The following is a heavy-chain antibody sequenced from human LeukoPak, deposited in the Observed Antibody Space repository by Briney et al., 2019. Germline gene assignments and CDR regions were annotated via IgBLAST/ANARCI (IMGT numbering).Heavy chain of an antibody. CDR3: ASHIAAAGTDYGMDV. V-gene: IGHV4-31*03. D-gene: IGHD6-13*01. J-gene: IGHJ6*02. CDR1: GGSISSGGYY. Sequence: SETLSLTCTVSGGSISSGGYYCSWICQHPGKGLEWIGYIYYSGSTYYNPSLKSRVTISVDTSKNQFSLKLSSVTAADTAVYYCASHIAAAGTDYGMDVWGQGTTVTVSS. CDR2: IYYSGST.